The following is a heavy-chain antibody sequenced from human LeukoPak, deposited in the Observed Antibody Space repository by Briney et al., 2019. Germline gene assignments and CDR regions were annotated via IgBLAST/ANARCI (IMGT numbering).Heavy chain of an antibody. D-gene: IGHD3-10*01. V-gene: IGHV4-59*01. CDR3: ARLVMVRGAIAFDY. Sequence: SETLSLTCTVSGGSISSYYWSWIRQPPGKGLEWIGYIYYSGSTNYNPSLKSRVTISVDTSKNQFSLKLSSVTAADTAVYYCARLVMVRGAIAFDYWGQGTLVTVSS. CDR1: GGSISSYY. CDR2: IYYSGST. J-gene: IGHJ4*02.